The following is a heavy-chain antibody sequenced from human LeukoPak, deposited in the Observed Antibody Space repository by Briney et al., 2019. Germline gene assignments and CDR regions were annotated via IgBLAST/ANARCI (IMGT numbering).Heavy chain of an antibody. CDR3: ANVDVRGYMYGFDF. CDR2: ISYDGSNK. CDR1: GFTFSSYG. Sequence: GGSLRLSCAASGFTFSSYGMHWVRQAPGKGLEWVAVISYDGSNKYYADSVKGRFTISRDNSKNTLYLQMNSLRAEDTAVYYCANVDVRGYMYGFDFWGQGTLVTVSS. V-gene: IGHV3-30*18. J-gene: IGHJ4*02. D-gene: IGHD1-1*01.